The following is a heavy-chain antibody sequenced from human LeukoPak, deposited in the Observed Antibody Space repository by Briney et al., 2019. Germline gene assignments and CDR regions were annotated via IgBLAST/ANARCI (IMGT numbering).Heavy chain of an antibody. CDR2: ITSSSSYI. D-gene: IGHD1-26*01. V-gene: IGHV3-21*06. CDR3: ARDPYSGNYGNYYYYYMDV. CDR1: GFTFSTYN. Sequence: GGSLRLSCAASGFTFSTYNMNWVRHAPGKGLEWISSITSSSSYIYYADSVKGRFTISRDDAKNSLYLQMSSLSPDDTAVYFCARDPYSGNYGNYYYYYMDVWGKGTTVTISS. J-gene: IGHJ6*03.